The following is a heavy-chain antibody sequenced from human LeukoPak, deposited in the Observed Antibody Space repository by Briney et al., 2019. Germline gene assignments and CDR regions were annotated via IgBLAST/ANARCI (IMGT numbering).Heavy chain of an antibody. CDR2: IIPILGIA. J-gene: IGHJ3*02. D-gene: IGHD6-19*01. CDR3: ARDRPSIAVAGEDAFDI. CDR1: GGTFSSYA. V-gene: IGHV1-69*04. Sequence: SVKVSCKASGGTFSSYAISWVRQAPGQGLEWMGRIIPILGIANYAQKFQGRVTITADKSTSTAYMELSSLRSEDTAVYYCARDRPSIAVAGEDAFDIWGQGTMVTVSS.